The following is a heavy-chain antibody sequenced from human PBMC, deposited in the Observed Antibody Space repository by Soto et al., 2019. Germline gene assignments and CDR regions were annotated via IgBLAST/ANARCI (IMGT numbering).Heavy chain of an antibody. D-gene: IGHD3-22*01. V-gene: IGHV1-8*01. CDR3: ARGTFTYYYDSSDDY. CDR1: GYTFTSYD. J-gene: IGHJ4*02. CDR2: MDPNSGNT. Sequence: QVQLVQSGAEVKKPGASVKVSCTASGYTFTSYDINWVRQATGQGLEWMGWMDPNSGNTGYAQKFQGRVTMTRNTAISTAYMELSSLRSEDTAVYYCARGTFTYYYDSSDDYWGQGTLVTVSS.